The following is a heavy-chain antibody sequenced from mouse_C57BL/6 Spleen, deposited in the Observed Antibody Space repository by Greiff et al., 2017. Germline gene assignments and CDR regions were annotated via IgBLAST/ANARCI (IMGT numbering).Heavy chain of an antibody. V-gene: IGHV1-9*01. CDR1: GYTFTGYW. J-gene: IGHJ2*01. Sequence: VQLQQSGAELMKPGASVKLSCKATGYTFTGYWIEWVKQRPGHGLEWIGEILPGSGSTNYNEKFKGKATFTADTSSNTAYMQLSSLTAVDSAIYCCARYDYYGSSYRCWGQGTTLTAAS. D-gene: IGHD1-1*01. CDR2: ILPGSGST. CDR3: ARYDYYGSSYRC.